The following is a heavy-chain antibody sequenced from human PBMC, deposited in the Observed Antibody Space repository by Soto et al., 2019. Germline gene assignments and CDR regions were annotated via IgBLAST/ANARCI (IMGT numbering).Heavy chain of an antibody. CDR3: VKVGDYTDDNYFDF. D-gene: IGHD3-3*01. CDR1: GFTFDDFA. V-gene: IGHV3-9*01. CDR2: ITWDSGRV. Sequence: EVQLVESGGASVQPGRSLRLSCAASGFTFDDFAMHWVRQPPGRGLEWVSGITWDSGRVAYADSVKGRFTISRDNAKSSLYLQMNSLEAEDTAFYYCVKVGDYTDDNYFDFWGQGTLVTVSS. J-gene: IGHJ4*02.